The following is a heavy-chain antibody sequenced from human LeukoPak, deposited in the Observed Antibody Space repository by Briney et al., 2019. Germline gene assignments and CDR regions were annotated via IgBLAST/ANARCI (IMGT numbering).Heavy chain of an antibody. CDR2: IKQDGSEK. V-gene: IGHV3-7*01. Sequence: ARSLRLSCAASGFTFTIVWMSWVRHAPGKGLEWVANIKQDGSEKYYVDSVKGRFTISRDNAKNALYLQMNSLRAEDTAVYYCARAGGTYYGIAFDNWGQGTMTVSS. CDR3: ARAGGTYYGIAFDN. J-gene: IGHJ3*02. D-gene: IGHD1-26*01. CDR1: GFTFTIVW.